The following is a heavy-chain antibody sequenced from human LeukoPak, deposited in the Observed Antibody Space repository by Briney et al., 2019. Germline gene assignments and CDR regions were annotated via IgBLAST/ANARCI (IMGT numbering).Heavy chain of an antibody. CDR2: INPSGGST. CDR1: GYTFTGYY. D-gene: IGHD2-21*01. CDR3: ARAIDSIRLDY. Sequence: ASVKVSCKASGYTFTGYYMHWVRQAPGQGLEWMGIINPSGGSTSYAQKFQGRVTMTRDMSTSTVYMELSSLRSEDTAVYYCARAIDSIRLDYWGQGTLVTVSS. V-gene: IGHV1-46*01. J-gene: IGHJ4*02.